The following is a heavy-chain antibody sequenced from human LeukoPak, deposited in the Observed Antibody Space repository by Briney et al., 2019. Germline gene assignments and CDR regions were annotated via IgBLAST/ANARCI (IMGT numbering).Heavy chain of an antibody. CDR2: MNPNSGNT. CDR1: GYTFTSYG. V-gene: IGHV1-8*01. J-gene: IGHJ4*02. D-gene: IGHD3-22*01. Sequence: ASVKVSCKASGYTFTSYGINGVRQAPGQGMEWMGWMNPNSGNTAYAQKFQGRVTMTRNTSRSTAYMELSSLRSEDTAVYYCARVYDSSGYFPRAFDYWGQGTLVTVSS. CDR3: ARVYDSSGYFPRAFDY.